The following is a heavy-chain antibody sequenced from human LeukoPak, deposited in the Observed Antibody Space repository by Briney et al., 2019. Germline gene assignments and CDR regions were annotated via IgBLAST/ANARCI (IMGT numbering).Heavy chain of an antibody. CDR1: GFTFSRYW. V-gene: IGHV3-74*01. D-gene: IGHD1-1*01. J-gene: IGHJ4*02. CDR3: AKSRSGSANWALQIFDN. Sequence: GGSLRLSCAASGFTFSRYWIHWVRQAPGKGLEWVSRINPDGSTTTYADSVKGRFTISRDNSKNSLFVQMNSLRAEDTAVYFCAKSRSGSANWALQIFDNWGQGTLVTVSS. CDR2: INPDGSTT.